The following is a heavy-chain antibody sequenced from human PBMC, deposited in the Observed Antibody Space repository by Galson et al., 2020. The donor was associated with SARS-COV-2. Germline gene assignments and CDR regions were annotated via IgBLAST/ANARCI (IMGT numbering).Heavy chain of an antibody. Sequence: GGSLRLSCEVSGFTVSSNYMTWVRQAPGRGLEWVSVIYSGGDTYYSDSVKGRFTVSSDVSKNTLYLQINSLRAEDKAVYYCAKGGGINFLYYGMDVWGQGTTVTVSS. CDR2: IYSGGDT. J-gene: IGHJ6*02. V-gene: IGHV3-53*01. CDR1: GFTVSSNY. CDR3: AKGGGINFLYYGMDV.